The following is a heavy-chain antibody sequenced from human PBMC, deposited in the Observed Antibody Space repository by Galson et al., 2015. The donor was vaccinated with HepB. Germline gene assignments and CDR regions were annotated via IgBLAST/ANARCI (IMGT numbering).Heavy chain of an antibody. D-gene: IGHD3-3*01. J-gene: IGHJ6*01. CDR3: ARSFFEVPGKSYHGMDV. V-gene: IGHV3-30*02. CDR1: GFTFSRG. CDR2: IRYDGSNK. Sequence: SLRLSCAASGFTFSRGMHWVRQAPGKGLEWVAYIRYDGSNKQYVDSVKGRFTIARDNSKNTLYLQMNSLRPEDTAVYFCARSFFEVPGKSYHGMDVWGQGTTVTVSS.